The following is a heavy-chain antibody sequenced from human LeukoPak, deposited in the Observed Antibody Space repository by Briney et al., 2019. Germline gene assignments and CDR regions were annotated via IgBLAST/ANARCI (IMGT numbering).Heavy chain of an antibody. V-gene: IGHV3-23*01. CDR1: GFTFSSYA. Sequence: GGSLRLSCAAPGFTFSSYAMTWVRQVPGKGLEWVSAISGSGGSTYYADSVKGRFTISRDNAKNSLYLQVNSLRAEDTAVYYCARDPDGTARNYFDYWGQGTLVTVSS. CDR2: ISGSGGST. D-gene: IGHD1/OR15-1a*01. CDR3: ARDPDGTARNYFDY. J-gene: IGHJ4*02.